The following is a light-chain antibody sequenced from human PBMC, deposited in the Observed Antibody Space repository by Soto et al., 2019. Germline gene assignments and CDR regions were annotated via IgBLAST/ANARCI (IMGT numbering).Light chain of an antibody. V-gene: IGKV3-11*01. CDR2: TAS. CDR1: QNVGHN. J-gene: IGKJ4*01. Sequence: EMVLTQSPATLSLSPGESATLSCRASQNVGHNFAWYQQKSGQPPRLLIHTASSRATGIPARFSGYGSRTEFPLPLRRLEPEGIGVYFWQERSRWPRATFGGGTKVEIK. CDR3: QERSRWPRAT.